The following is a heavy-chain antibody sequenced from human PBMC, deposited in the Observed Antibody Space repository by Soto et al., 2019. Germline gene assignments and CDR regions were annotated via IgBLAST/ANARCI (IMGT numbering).Heavy chain of an antibody. CDR1: GSPFD. V-gene: IGHV3-30-3*01. J-gene: IGHJ6*02. D-gene: IGHD2-15*01. CDR3: ARDGDIVVVVAATGHYYGMDG. Sequence: GGSLRLSCVASGSPFDVHWVRQAPGKGPEWVAHIVPDGRNQYWADSVKGRFTGSRDNAKNTVYLQMNSLRTEDTAVYYCARDGDIVVVVAATGHYYGMDGWGQGTTVTVAS. CDR2: IVPDGRNQ.